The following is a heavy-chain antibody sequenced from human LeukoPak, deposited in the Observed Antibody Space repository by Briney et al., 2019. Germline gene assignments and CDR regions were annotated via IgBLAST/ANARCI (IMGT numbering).Heavy chain of an antibody. CDR1: GGSISSYY. Sequence: SETLSLTCTVSGGSISSYYWSWIRQPAGKGLEWIGRIYTSGSTNYNPSLKSRVTMSVDTSKNQFSLKLSSVNAADTAVYYCARVPEDIVVVPAAIGRKRYYYYYMDVWGKGTTVTVSS. CDR3: ARVPEDIVVVPAAIGRKRYYYYYMDV. CDR2: IYTSGST. V-gene: IGHV4-4*07. D-gene: IGHD2-2*01. J-gene: IGHJ6*03.